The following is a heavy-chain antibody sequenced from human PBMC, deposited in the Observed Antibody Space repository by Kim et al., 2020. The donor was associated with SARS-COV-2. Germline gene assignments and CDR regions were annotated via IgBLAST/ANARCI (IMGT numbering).Heavy chain of an antibody. CDR3: AKARSRERFLEWLSTPFDY. CDR1: GFTFSSYA. J-gene: IGHJ4*02. D-gene: IGHD3-3*01. CDR2: ISGSGGST. V-gene: IGHV3-23*01. Sequence: GGSLRLSCAASGFTFSSYAMSWVRQAPGKGLEWVSAISGSGGSTYYADSVKGRFTISGDNSKNTLYLQMNSLRAEDTAVYYCAKARSRERFLEWLSTPFDYWGQGTLVTVSS.